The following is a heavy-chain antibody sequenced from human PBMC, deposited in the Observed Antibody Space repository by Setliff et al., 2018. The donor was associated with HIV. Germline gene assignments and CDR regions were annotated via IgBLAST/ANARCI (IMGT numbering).Heavy chain of an antibody. J-gene: IGHJ4*02. CDR2: IDGGGSGT. V-gene: IGHV3-74*01. D-gene: IGHD6-19*01. CDR1: GFTFRNYW. CDR3: TRMIPPRSNRFSSGWFDY. Sequence: GGSLRLSCAASGFTFRNYWMHWVRQAPGKGLVWVSRIDGGGSGTSYADSVQGRFTISRDNAKNTLYLQMNSLRAEDTAVYFCTRMIPPRSNRFSSGWFDYWGQGTVVTVSS.